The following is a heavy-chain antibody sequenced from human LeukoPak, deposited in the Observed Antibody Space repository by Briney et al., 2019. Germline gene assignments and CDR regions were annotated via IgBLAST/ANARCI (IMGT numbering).Heavy chain of an antibody. V-gene: IGHV5-51*01. D-gene: IGHD3-22*01. Sequence: GESLKISCKGSDYSFSSYWIGWVRQMPGKGLEWMGVIYPGDSDTRYSPSFQGQVTISADKSISTAYLQWSSLKASDTAMYYCARRYYYDSSGYPFDYWGQGTLVTVSS. CDR2: IYPGDSDT. CDR1: DYSFSSYW. CDR3: ARRYYYDSSGYPFDY. J-gene: IGHJ4*02.